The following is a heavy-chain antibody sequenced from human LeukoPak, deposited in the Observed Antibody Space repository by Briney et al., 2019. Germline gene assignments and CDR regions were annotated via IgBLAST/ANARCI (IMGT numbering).Heavy chain of an antibody. J-gene: IGHJ4*02. D-gene: IGHD6-13*01. CDR3: ARRGSSRRGHFDY. CDR1: GCGFTSYW. Sequence: GEALQISCKGSGCGFTSYWIGWVRRMPGKGLEWMGIIYPGDSDTRYSPSFQGQVTISADKSISTAYLQWSSLKASDTAMYYCARRGSSRRGHFDYWGQGTLVTVSS. CDR2: IYPGDSDT. V-gene: IGHV5-51*01.